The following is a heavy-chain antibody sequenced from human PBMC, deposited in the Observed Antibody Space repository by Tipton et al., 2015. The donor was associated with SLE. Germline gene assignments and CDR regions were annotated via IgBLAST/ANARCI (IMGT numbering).Heavy chain of an antibody. D-gene: IGHD3-3*01. CDR1: GGYFSGYY. CDR2: INHSGST. CDR3: ARGRDYDFWSGQGGMDV. Sequence: TLSLTCAVYGGYFSGYYWSWIRQPPGKGLVWIGEINHSGSTNYNPSLKSRVTISVDTSKNQFSLKLSSVTAADTAVYYCARGRDYDFWSGQGGMDVWGQGTTVTVSS. J-gene: IGHJ6*02. V-gene: IGHV4-34*01.